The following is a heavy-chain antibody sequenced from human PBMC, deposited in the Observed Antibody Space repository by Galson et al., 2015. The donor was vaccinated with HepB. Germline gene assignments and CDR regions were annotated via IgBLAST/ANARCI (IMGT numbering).Heavy chain of an antibody. CDR1: GFSLSTKGMC. D-gene: IGHD3/OR15-3a*01. CDR3: PRIESGFLDGGIYRYYGMDV. V-gene: IGHV2-70*13. Sequence: PALVKPTQTLTLTCTFSGFSLSTKGMCVSWIRQPPGKALEWLGFIDWFDSVHYPTSRNNRLTISKDTFKTRVVLTLTNVDPADTATYYCPRIESGFLDGGIYRYYGMDVWGQGTTVTVSS. J-gene: IGHJ6*02. CDR2: IDWFDSV.